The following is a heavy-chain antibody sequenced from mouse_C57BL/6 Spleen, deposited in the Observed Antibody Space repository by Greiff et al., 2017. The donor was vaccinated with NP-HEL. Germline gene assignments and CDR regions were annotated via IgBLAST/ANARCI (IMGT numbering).Heavy chain of an antibody. Sequence: QVHVKQPGTELVKPGASVKLSCKASGYTFTSYWMHWVKQRPGQGLEWIGNINPSNGGTNYNEKFKSKATLTVDKSSSTAYMQLSSLTSEDSAVYYCAREITTVVEDYWGQGTTLTVSS. J-gene: IGHJ2*01. CDR2: INPSNGGT. CDR1: GYTFTSYW. V-gene: IGHV1-53*01. CDR3: AREITTVVEDY. D-gene: IGHD1-1*01.